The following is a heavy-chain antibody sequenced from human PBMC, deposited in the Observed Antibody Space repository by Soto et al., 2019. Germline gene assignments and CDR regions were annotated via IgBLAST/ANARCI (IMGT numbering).Heavy chain of an antibody. CDR2: IYYSGKT. J-gene: IGHJ6*02. CDR3: AHLSRGVRGFYYYYYGMDV. Sequence: SETLSLTCTVSGDYISRAGYYWSWIRQFPGKGLEWIAHIYYSGKTYYNPSLEGRLTISVDTSANHFSLTVTSVAAADTATYYCAHLSRGVRGFYYYYYGMDVWGQGTTVTVSS. CDR1: GDYISRAGYY. V-gene: IGHV4-31*03. D-gene: IGHD3-10*01.